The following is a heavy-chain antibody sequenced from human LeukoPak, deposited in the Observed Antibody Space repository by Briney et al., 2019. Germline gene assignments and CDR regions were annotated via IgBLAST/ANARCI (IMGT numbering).Heavy chain of an antibody. J-gene: IGHJ4*02. CDR1: GYTFTSYG. V-gene: IGHV1-18*01. CDR3: ARDLAGDLVVVPAAQSFDY. CDR2: ISAYNGNT. Sequence: ASVKVSCKASGYTFTSYGISWVRQAPGQGLEWMGWISAYNGNTNHAQKLQGRVTMTTDTSTSTAYMELRSLRSDDTAVYYCARDLAGDLVVVPAAQSFDYWGQGTLVTVSS. D-gene: IGHD2-2*01.